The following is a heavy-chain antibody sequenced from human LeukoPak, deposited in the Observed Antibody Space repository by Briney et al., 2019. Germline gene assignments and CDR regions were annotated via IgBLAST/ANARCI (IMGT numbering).Heavy chain of an antibody. CDR3: ARSYGSGNYFDY. CDR2: IHYSGST. V-gene: IGHV4-59*01. Sequence: PSETLSLTCTVSGGSISSYHWSWIRQPPGKGLEWIGYIHYSGSTNYNPSLKSRVTISVDTSKNQFSLKLSSVTAADTAVYYCARSYGSGNYFDYWGQGTLVTVSS. D-gene: IGHD3-10*01. J-gene: IGHJ4*02. CDR1: GGSISSYH.